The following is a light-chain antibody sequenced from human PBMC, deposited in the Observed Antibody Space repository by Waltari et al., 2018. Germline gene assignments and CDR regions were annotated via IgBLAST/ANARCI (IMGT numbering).Light chain of an antibody. CDR3: SSYTSNSTPYV. V-gene: IGLV2-14*03. Sequence: QSALTQPASVSGSPGQSITISCTGTSSDFGAYKYVSWYQQHPGKAPKLIIYDVSNRPSGVSNRFSGSKSVNTASLTISGLQAEDEADYYCSSYTSNSTPYVFGTGTKVSVL. CDR2: DVS. CDR1: SSDFGAYKY. J-gene: IGLJ1*01.